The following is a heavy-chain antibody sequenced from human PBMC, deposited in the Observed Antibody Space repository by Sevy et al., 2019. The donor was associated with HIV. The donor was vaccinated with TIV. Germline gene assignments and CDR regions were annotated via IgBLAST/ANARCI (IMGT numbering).Heavy chain of an antibody. Sequence: ASVKVSCKVSGYTLTQLSMHWVRQAPGKGLEWMGSFDPEDGETLYAQKFQGRVTMTEDTSTDTAYMELSSLRSEDTAIYYCATTEDYYESSGSPFDYWGQGTLVTVSS. CDR2: FDPEDGET. CDR1: GYTLTQLS. D-gene: IGHD3-22*01. J-gene: IGHJ4*02. CDR3: ATTEDYYESSGSPFDY. V-gene: IGHV1-24*01.